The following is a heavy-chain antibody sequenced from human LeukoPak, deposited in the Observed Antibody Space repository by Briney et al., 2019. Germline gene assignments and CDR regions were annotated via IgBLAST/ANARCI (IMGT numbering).Heavy chain of an antibody. CDR3: AKGPGGFDQ. V-gene: IGHV3-23*01. CDR1: GLIVNTKY. J-gene: IGHJ4*02. CDR2: MTNSGDNT. D-gene: IGHD1-26*01. Sequence: GGSLRLSCAASGLIVNTKYMTWVRQAPGEGLEWVSGMTNSGDNTYYADSVKGRLTIYRDNSKNTLYLQIDSLRVEDTAVYYCAKGPGGFDQWGQGTLVTVSS.